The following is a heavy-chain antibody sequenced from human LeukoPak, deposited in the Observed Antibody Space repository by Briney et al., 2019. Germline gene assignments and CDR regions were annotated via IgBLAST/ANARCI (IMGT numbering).Heavy chain of an antibody. CDR1: GFTFSSYE. Sequence: PGGSLRLSCAASGFTFSSYEMNWVRQAPGKWQEWVSYISSSGTTIYYADSVKGRFTISRDNAKNSLYLQMNSLRAEDTAVYYCAKQYTTGWYGWFDPWGQGTLVTVSS. CDR2: ISSSGTTI. V-gene: IGHV3-48*03. CDR3: AKQYTTGWYGWFDP. D-gene: IGHD6-19*01. J-gene: IGHJ5*02.